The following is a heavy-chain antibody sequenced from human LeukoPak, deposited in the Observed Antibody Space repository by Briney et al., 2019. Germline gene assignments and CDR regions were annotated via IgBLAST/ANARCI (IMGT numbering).Heavy chain of an antibody. J-gene: IGHJ4*02. CDR3: ARGPNSNWSGLDF. CDR2: ISYDGSNK. D-gene: IGHD6-6*01. CDR1: GFTFRNYY. Sequence: GGSLRLSCAASGFTFRNYYMHWVRQAPGKGLEWVAVISYDGSNKYYADSVKDRFTISRDNSKNTLYLQMNSLRAEDTAVYYCARGPNSNWSGLDFWGQGTLLTVSS. V-gene: IGHV3-30-3*01.